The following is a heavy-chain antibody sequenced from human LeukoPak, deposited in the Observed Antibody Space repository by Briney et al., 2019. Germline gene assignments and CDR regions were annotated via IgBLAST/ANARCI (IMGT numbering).Heavy chain of an antibody. CDR1: GGSISSGGYY. CDR3: VSTLDCGGDCYYDY. V-gene: IGHV4-31*03. J-gene: IGHJ4*02. D-gene: IGHD2-21*02. Sequence: SSETLSLTCTVSGGSISSGGYYWSWIRQHPGKGLEWIGYIYYSGSTYYNPSLKSRVTISVDTSKNQFSLKLSSVTAADTAVYYCVSTLDCGGDCYYDYWGQGTLVTVSS. CDR2: IYYSGST.